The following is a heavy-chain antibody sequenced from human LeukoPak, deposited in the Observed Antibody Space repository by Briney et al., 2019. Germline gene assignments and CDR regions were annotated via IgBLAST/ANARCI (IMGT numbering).Heavy chain of an antibody. D-gene: IGHD3/OR15-3a*01. CDR1: GFTFCDYA. Sequence: GGSLRLSCTASGFTFCDYAMSWFRQAPGKGLEWGGFIRSKAYGGTTEYAASVKGRFTISRDDSKSIAYLQMNSLKTEDTAVYYCTRDALDPLPHGVPSWGQGTLVTVSS. CDR2: IRSKAYGGTT. J-gene: IGHJ4*02. CDR3: TRDALDPLPHGVPS. V-gene: IGHV3-49*03.